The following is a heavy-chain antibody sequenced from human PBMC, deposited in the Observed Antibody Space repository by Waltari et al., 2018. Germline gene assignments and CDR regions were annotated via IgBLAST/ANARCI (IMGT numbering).Heavy chain of an antibody. Sequence: EVQLLESAGGLVQTGEALRLSGADSGFPFMAFARNWVRQAPGEGLECVASISGSGATPFYADSVKGRFTIVRDNSRDTVYLQMNSLRVDDSAVYYCAKGSRGYTNYFFDSWGQGTLVSVSS. J-gene: IGHJ4*02. CDR1: GFPFMAFA. V-gene: IGHV3-23*01. CDR3: AKGSRGYTNYFFDS. CDR2: ISGSGATP. D-gene: IGHD3-16*02.